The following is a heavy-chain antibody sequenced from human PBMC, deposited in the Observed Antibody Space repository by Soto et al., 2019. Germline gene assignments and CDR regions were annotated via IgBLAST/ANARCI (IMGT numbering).Heavy chain of an antibody. Sequence: SETLSLTCTVSGASINNNDYYWSWIRQTPGKGLEWIGYVYYSGTTDYIPSLKSRLSMSIDKSQDQFTLKLNSVTAADTATYYCARMSYFYDKWYFDLWGRGTLVTVSS. D-gene: IGHD3-22*01. CDR1: GASINNNDYY. J-gene: IGHJ2*01. CDR3: ARMSYFYDKWYFDL. CDR2: VYYSGTT. V-gene: IGHV4-30-4*01.